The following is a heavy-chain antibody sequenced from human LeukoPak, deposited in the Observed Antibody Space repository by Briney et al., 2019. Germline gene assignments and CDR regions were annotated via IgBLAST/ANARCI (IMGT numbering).Heavy chain of an antibody. CDR1: GGSISSYH. CDR3: ARSLSANLVFFL. CDR2: IYGSGNT. V-gene: IGHV4-4*07. J-gene: IGHJ6*02. D-gene: IGHD2/OR15-2a*01. Sequence: SETLSLTCTVSGGSISSYHWSWIRQPAGKGLEWIGRIYGSGNTNYSPSLRSRVTMSVDTSKNQFSLKLTSVTAADTALYYCARSLSANLVFFLWGQGTTVTVSS.